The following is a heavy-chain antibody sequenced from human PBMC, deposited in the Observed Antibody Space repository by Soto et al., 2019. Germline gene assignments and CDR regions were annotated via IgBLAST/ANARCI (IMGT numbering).Heavy chain of an antibody. D-gene: IGHD5-12*01. CDR2: ISGSGGST. V-gene: IGHV3-23*01. Sequence: EVQLLASGGGLVQPGGSLRLSCAASGFTFSSYAMSWVRQAPGKGLEWVSAISGSGGSTYYADSVKGRFTISRDNSKNPLYLQMNSLRAEDTAVYYCAKVRKRGYSGYVESSFDYWGQGTLVTVSS. CDR3: AKVRKRGYSGYVESSFDY. J-gene: IGHJ4*02. CDR1: GFTFSSYA.